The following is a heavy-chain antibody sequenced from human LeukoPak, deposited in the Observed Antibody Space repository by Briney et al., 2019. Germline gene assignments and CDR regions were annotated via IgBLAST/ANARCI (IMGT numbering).Heavy chain of an antibody. CDR3: ARVEGFLLDY. V-gene: IGHV3-23*01. CDR2: ISGSGTDT. CDR1: GFSFSSCA. D-gene: IGHD3-10*01. Sequence: GGSLRLSCAASGFSFSSCAMSWVRQAPGKGLEWVSGISGSGTDTYYADSVKGRFTISRDNSKNTLYLQMNSLRAEDTAVYYCARVEGFLLDYWGQGTLVTVSS. J-gene: IGHJ4*02.